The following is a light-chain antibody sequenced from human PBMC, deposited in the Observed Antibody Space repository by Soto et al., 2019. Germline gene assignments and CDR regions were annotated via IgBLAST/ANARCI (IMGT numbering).Light chain of an antibody. Sequence: QSVLTQSSSASASLGSSVKLTCTLSSGHSRYIIALHQQQPGQAPRYLMKLEGSGSYNKGSGVLDRFSGSSSGADRYLPISTLQFEEDDDYYCWSSDSNTHVFGGGTKLTVL. CDR1: SGHSRYI. V-gene: IGLV4-60*02. CDR2: LEGSGSY. CDR3: WSSDSNTHV. J-gene: IGLJ3*02.